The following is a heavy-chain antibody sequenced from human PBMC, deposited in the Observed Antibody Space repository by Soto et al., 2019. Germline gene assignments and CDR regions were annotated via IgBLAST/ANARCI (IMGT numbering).Heavy chain of an antibody. CDR1: GAAISGYY. CDR3: VRDGRERQSDY. V-gene: IGHV4-59*01. Sequence: QVRLQESGPGLVKPSETLSLTCVVSGAAISGYYWSWIRQPPGKGLEWIGFIYYSGSTTNYSPSLKNRVTTSVDTSKNITSPTLGSVTAADTAIYYCVRDGRERQSDYWCQETLVPVSS. J-gene: IGHJ4*02. CDR2: IYYSGSTT. D-gene: IGHD1-26*01.